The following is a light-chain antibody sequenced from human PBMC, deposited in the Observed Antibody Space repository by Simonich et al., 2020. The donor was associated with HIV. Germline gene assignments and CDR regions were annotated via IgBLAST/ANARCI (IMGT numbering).Light chain of an antibody. CDR1: SSDVGGYNF. J-gene: IGLJ3*02. Sequence: QSALTQPASVSGSPGQPITISCTGTSSDVGGYNFVSWYQQQPGKAPKFMIYNVNKRPSGVSTRFSGSKSGNTASLTISGLQAEDEADDYCSSYTSSGSWVFGGGTKLTVL. CDR2: NVN. CDR3: SSYTSSGSWV. V-gene: IGLV2-14*03.